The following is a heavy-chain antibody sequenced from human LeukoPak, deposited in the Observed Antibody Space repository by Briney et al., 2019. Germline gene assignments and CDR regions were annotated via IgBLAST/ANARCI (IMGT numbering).Heavy chain of an antibody. Sequence: PGGSLRLSCAASAFTFNTYWMHWVRQVPGRGLEWVSRINGDESSTNYADSVKGRFTISRDNAKNSLYLQMNSLRAEDTALYYCAKDMGDTLTGYLRHWGQGTLVTVSS. D-gene: IGHD3-9*01. V-gene: IGHV3-74*01. CDR1: AFTFNTYW. CDR3: AKDMGDTLTGYLRH. J-gene: IGHJ4*02. CDR2: INGDESST.